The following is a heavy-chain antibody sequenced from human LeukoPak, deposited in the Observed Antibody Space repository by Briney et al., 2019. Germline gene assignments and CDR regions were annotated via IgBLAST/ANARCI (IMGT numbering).Heavy chain of an antibody. CDR2: ISYDGSNK. Sequence: GRSLRLSCAASGFTFSSYAMHWVRQAPGKGLEWVAVISYDGSNKYYADSVKGRFTISRDNSKNTLYLQTNSLRAEDTAVYYCARDKSYDYVWGSYRKAYYGMDVWGQGTTVTVS. J-gene: IGHJ6*02. D-gene: IGHD3-16*02. V-gene: IGHV3-30*04. CDR1: GFTFSSYA. CDR3: ARDKSYDYVWGSYRKAYYGMDV.